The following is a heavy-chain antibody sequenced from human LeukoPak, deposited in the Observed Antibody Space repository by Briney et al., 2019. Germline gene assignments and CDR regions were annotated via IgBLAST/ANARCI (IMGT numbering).Heavy chain of an antibody. D-gene: IGHD1-1*01. CDR3: ARGDLHNEYSFDY. CDR1: GGSINSGSYY. V-gene: IGHV4-61*02. J-gene: IGHJ4*02. Sequence: SETLSLTCTVSGGSINSGSYYWSWIRQPAGKGLEWIGRVHASGSTNYNPSPKSRVTMSVDTSKNQFSLKLSSVTAADTAVYYCARGDLHNEYSFDYWGQGTLVTVSS. CDR2: VHASGST.